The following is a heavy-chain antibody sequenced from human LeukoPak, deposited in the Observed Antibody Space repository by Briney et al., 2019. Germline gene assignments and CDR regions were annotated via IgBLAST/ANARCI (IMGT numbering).Heavy chain of an antibody. Sequence: SETLSLTCAVYGGSFSGYYWSWIRQPPGKGLEWIGEINHSGSTNYNPSLKSRVTISVDTSKNQFSLKLSSVTAADTAVYYCARDYDYVWGSYRHNFDYWGQGTLVTVSS. J-gene: IGHJ4*02. D-gene: IGHD3-16*02. CDR2: INHSGST. CDR3: ARDYDYVWGSYRHNFDY. V-gene: IGHV4-34*01. CDR1: GGSFSGYY.